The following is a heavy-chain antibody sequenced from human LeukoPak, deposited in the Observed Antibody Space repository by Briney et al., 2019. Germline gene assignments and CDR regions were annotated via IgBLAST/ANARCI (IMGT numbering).Heavy chain of an antibody. V-gene: IGHV4-4*02. Sequence: SETLSLTCAVSGGYISSSNWWSWVRQPPGKGLEWIGEIYHSGSTNYNPSLKSRVTISVDKSKNQFSLKLSSVTAADTAVYYCARVGGAFYAHFDFWGQGTLVTVSS. D-gene: IGHD2/OR15-2a*01. CDR2: IYHSGST. CDR3: ARVGGAFYAHFDF. J-gene: IGHJ4*02. CDR1: GGYISSSNW.